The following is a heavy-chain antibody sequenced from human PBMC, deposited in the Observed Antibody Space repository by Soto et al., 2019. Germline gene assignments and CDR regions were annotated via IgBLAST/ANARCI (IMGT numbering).Heavy chain of an antibody. CDR1: GYSFTSYW. CDR3: ARQSSGDYIWGSYQDHHFDY. V-gene: IGHV5-51*01. D-gene: IGHD3-16*02. Sequence: EVQLVQSGAEVKKPGESLKISCKGSGYSFTSYWIGWVRQMPGKGLEWMGIIYPGDSDTRYSPSFQGQVTITADKSISTAYLQWSSLKASDTAMYYCARQSSGDYIWGSYQDHHFDYWGQGTLVTVSS. J-gene: IGHJ4*02. CDR2: IYPGDSDT.